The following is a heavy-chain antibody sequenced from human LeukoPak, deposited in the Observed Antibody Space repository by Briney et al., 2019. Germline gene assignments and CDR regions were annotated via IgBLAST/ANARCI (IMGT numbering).Heavy chain of an antibody. V-gene: IGHV3-9*01. J-gene: IGHJ5*02. CDR2: ISWNSGSI. CDR1: GFTFDDYA. CDR3: AKESHSGYGEGWFDP. Sequence: PGGSLRLSCAASGFTFDDYAMHWVRQAPGKGLEWVSGISWNSGSIGYADSVKGRFTISRDNAKNSLYLQMNSLRAEDTALYYCAKESHSGYGEGWFDPWGQGTLVTVSS. D-gene: IGHD5-12*01.